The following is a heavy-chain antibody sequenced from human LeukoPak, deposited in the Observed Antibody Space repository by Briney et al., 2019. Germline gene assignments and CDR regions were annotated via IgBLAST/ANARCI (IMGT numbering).Heavy chain of an antibody. CDR2: ISVSGDST. J-gene: IGHJ4*02. CDR3: ARRGGRNGWGDFDY. Sequence: GGSLRLSCAASGFSFNNHAMNWDRQAPGKGLEWVSTISVSGDSTFYADSVQGRFTISRGTSRNSLSLHMNSLSAEDTAVYFCARRGGRNGWGDFDYWGQGTLVTVSS. V-gene: IGHV3-23*01. CDR1: GFSFNNHA. D-gene: IGHD3-10*01.